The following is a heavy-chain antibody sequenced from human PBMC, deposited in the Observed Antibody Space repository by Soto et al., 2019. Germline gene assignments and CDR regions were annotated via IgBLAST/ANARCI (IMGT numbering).Heavy chain of an antibody. CDR3: AREVGATLNGFDP. D-gene: IGHD1-26*01. CDR2: IIPIFGTA. J-gene: IGHJ5*02. CDR1: GGTFTTYA. Sequence: QVQLVQSGAEVKKPGSSVKVSCKASGGTFTTYAITWVRQAPGQGLEWMGGIIPIFGTANYAQKFQGRVTITADESTSTASMHLSSLRSDDTAVYYCAREVGATLNGFDPWGQGTLATVSS. V-gene: IGHV1-69*01.